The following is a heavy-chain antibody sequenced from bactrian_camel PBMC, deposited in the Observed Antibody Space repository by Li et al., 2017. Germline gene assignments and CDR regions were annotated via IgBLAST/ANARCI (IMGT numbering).Heavy chain of an antibody. V-gene: IGHV3S53*01. J-gene: IGHJ4*01. D-gene: IGHD2*01. CDR2: ISRDGIT. CDR1: GYSGPNYC. Sequence: VQLVESGGGLVQPGGSLRLSCVVSGYSGPNYCMGWFRQAPGKEREGVATISRDGITTYADSVKGRFTIYKDNVQNTLNLQMNSAKPEDSAMYYCAGQWSYPCTDEWTFWGQGTQVTVS. CDR3: AGQWSYPCTDEWTF.